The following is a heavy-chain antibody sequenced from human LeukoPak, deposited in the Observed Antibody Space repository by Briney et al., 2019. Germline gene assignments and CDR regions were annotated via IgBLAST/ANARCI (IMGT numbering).Heavy chain of an antibody. Sequence: ASVKVSCKASGYTFTSYGISWVRQTPGQGLEWMGWISAYNGNTNYAQKLQGRVTMTTDTSTSTAYLELRSLRSDDTAVYYCARVLEWELLRPGAEDYWGQGTLVTVSS. CDR2: ISAYNGNT. CDR1: GYTFTSYG. CDR3: ARVLEWELLRPGAEDY. J-gene: IGHJ4*02. D-gene: IGHD1-26*01. V-gene: IGHV1-18*01.